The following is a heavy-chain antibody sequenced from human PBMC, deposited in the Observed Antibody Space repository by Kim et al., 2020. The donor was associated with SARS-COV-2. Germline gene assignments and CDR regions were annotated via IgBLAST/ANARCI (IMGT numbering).Heavy chain of an antibody. CDR3: ATLDSSGYYKEYYFDY. CDR2: FDPEDGET. J-gene: IGHJ4*02. V-gene: IGHV1-24*01. D-gene: IGHD3-22*01. Sequence: ASVKVSCKVSGYTLTELSMHWVRQAPGKGLEWMGGFDPEDGETIYAQKFQGRVTMTEDTSTDTAYMELSSLISEDTAVYYCATLDSSGYYKEYYFDYWGQGTLVTVSS. CDR1: GYTLTELS.